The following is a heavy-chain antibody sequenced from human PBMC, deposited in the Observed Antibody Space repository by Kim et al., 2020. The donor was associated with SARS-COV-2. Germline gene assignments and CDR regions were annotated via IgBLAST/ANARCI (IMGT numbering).Heavy chain of an antibody. Sequence: SVKVSCKASGGTFSSYAISWVRQAPGQGLEWMGGIIPIFGTANYAQKFQGRVTITADESTSTAYMELSSLRSEDTAVYYCARAPYCGGDCYSGTGPSRYYYYYGMDVWGQGTTVTVSS. CDR2: IIPIFGTA. D-gene: IGHD2-21*01. V-gene: IGHV1-69*13. J-gene: IGHJ6*02. CDR3: ARAPYCGGDCYSGTGPSRYYYYYGMDV. CDR1: GGTFSSYA.